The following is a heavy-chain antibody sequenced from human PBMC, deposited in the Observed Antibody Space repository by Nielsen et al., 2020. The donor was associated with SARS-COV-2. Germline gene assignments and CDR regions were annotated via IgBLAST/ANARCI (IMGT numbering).Heavy chain of an antibody. J-gene: IGHJ3*02. D-gene: IGHD3-22*01. Sequence: SETLSLTCAVYGGSFSGYYWGWIRQPPGKGLEWIGSIYYSGSTYYNPSLKSRVTISVDTSKNQFSLKLSSVTAADTAVYYCARHPYYYDSSQAFDIWGQGTMVTVSS. CDR2: IYYSGST. V-gene: IGHV4-39*01. CDR3: ARHPYYYDSSQAFDI. CDR1: GGSFSGYY.